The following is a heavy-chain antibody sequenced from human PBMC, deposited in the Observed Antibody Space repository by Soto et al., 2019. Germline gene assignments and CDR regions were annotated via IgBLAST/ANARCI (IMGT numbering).Heavy chain of an antibody. CDR2: IYHSGRS. J-gene: IGHJ6*02. CDR1: GGSINNYY. CDR3: ARDSCGGDCIDYYSYGMDV. Sequence: SETLSLTCTVSGGSINNYYWSWIRQTPGKGLEWIANIYHSGRSNYNPSLKSRVTISVDTSKNQFSLKLSSVTAADTAVYYCARDSCGGDCIDYYSYGMDVWGQGTTVTVSS. V-gene: IGHV4-59*01. D-gene: IGHD2-21*02.